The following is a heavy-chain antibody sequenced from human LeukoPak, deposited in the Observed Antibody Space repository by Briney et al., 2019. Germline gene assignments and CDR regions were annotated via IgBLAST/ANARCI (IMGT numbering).Heavy chain of an antibody. J-gene: IGHJ4*02. CDR3: ARNGHYSMDY. V-gene: IGHV4-39*07. CDR1: GGSISSSSYY. D-gene: IGHD1-26*01. CDR2: INHSGST. Sequence: SETLSLTCTVSGGSISSSSYYWGWIRQPPGKGLEWIGEINHSGSTNYNPSLKSRVTISVDKSKNKFSLNLTSVTAADTAVYYCARNGHYSMDYWGQGTQVTVSS.